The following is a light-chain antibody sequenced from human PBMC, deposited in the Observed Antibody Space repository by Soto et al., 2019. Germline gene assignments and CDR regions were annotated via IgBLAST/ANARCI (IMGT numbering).Light chain of an antibody. J-gene: IGKJ1*01. CDR1: QGIRTE. CDR2: AAS. V-gene: IGKV1-6*01. Sequence: ATQMTQSPSSLSAYVGDRVTIACRASQGIRTELGWSQQKAGEAPKLLIYAASTLQSGVPPRFTGSGSGTDFDLTISSLQPEDFATYYCLQDYDYPRTFGQGTQV. CDR3: LQDYDYPRT.